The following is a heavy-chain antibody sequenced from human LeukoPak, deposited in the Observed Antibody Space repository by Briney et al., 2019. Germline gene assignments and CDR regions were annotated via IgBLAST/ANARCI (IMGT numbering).Heavy chain of an antibody. D-gene: IGHD5-24*01. CDR1: GFTFSSYS. CDR2: ISSSGYYM. V-gene: IGHV3-21*01. J-gene: IGHJ5*02. CDR3: ARDRGRWLQFP. Sequence: GGSLRLSCAASGFTFSSYSMNWVRQAPGKGLEWVSSISSSGYYMYYADSLKGRFTISRDNTQNSLYLQMNSLRAEDTAVYYCARDRGRWLQFPWGQGTLVTVSS.